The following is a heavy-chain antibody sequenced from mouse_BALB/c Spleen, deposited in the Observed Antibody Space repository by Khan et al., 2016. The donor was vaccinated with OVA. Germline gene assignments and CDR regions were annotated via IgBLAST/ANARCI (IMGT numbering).Heavy chain of an antibody. Sequence: EVQLVESGPSLVKPSQTLPLTCSVTGDSITSGYWNWIRKFPGNKLEYMGYISYSGSTYYNPSLKSRISITRDTSKNQYYLQLNSVTTEDTATYYCARYYYGNYYAMDYWGQGTSVTVSS. CDR3: ARYYYGNYYAMDY. CDR2: ISYSGST. J-gene: IGHJ4*01. V-gene: IGHV3-8*02. CDR1: GDSITSGY. D-gene: IGHD2-1*01.